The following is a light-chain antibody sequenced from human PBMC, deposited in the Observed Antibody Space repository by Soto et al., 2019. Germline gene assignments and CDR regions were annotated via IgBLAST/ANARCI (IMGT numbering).Light chain of an antibody. V-gene: IGLV2-14*03. CDR1: SSDIGSYKH. J-gene: IGLJ1*01. Sequence: QSALTQPVSVSGSPGQSVTISCTGTSSDIGSYKHVSWYQQYPGKASKLMIYEVSDRPSGVSNRFSGSKSGNTASLTISGLQAEDEADYYCSSYASSRSYVFGTGTKVTVL. CDR3: SSYASSRSYV. CDR2: EVS.